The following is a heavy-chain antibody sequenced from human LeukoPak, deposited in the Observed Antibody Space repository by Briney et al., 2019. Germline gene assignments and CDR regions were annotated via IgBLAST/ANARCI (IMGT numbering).Heavy chain of an antibody. Sequence: GGSLRLSCAASGFTFNTYSMNWVRQAPGKGLEWVSYISSSSGTIYYADSVKGRFTISRDNAKNSLYLQMNSLRAEDTAVYYCTRDRGLRYFDFWGQGTLVTVSS. D-gene: IGHD3-9*01. V-gene: IGHV3-48*04. J-gene: IGHJ4*02. CDR2: ISSSSGTI. CDR1: GFTFNTYS. CDR3: TRDRGLRYFDF.